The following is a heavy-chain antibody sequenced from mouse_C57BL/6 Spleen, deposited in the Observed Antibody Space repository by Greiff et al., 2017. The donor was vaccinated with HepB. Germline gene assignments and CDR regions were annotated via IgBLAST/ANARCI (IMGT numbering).Heavy chain of an antibody. Sequence: VQLQQSGAELVKPGASVKLSCKASGYTFTSYWMQWVKQRPGQGLEWIGEIDPSDSYTNYNQKFKGKATLTVDTSSSTAYMQLSSLTSEDSAVYYWASWGLRRGAWFAYWGQGTLVTVSA. CDR2: IDPSDSYT. V-gene: IGHV1-50*01. CDR1: GYTFTSYW. J-gene: IGHJ3*01. CDR3: ASWGLRRGAWFAY. D-gene: IGHD2-4*01.